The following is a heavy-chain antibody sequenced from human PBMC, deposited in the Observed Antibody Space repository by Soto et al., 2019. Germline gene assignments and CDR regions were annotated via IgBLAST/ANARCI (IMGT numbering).Heavy chain of an antibody. CDR2: VSAAGGST. Sequence: GGSLRLSCAASGLTFSDNVMGWVRQVPGKGLEWVSSVSAAGGSTYYADFAKGRFAISRDNSNKTVYLQLNSLTAADTAVYYCAKGVGSSPRYWFFDLWGRGTPVTVSS. V-gene: IGHV3-23*01. J-gene: IGHJ2*01. D-gene: IGHD6-6*01. CDR1: GLTFSDNV. CDR3: AKGVGSSPRYWFFDL.